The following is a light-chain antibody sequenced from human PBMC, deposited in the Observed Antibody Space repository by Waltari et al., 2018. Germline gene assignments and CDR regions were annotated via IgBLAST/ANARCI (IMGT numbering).Light chain of an antibody. J-gene: IGKJ3*01. CDR2: WAS. Sequence: DIVMTQSPDSLAVSLGERATINCKSSQSVLLSSNNKNYLAWYQHKSGHPPKLLIYWASTRESGVPDRFSGSGSGTDFTLTISSLQPDDFATYYCQQYNSYHIFTFGPGTKVEI. CDR1: QSVLLSSNNKNY. V-gene: IGKV4-1*01. CDR3: QQYNSYHIFT.